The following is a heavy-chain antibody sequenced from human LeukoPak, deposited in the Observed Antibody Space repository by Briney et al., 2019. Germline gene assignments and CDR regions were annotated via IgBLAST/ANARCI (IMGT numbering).Heavy chain of an antibody. CDR3: ATSSGSYYY. CDR2: MYYSGST. D-gene: IGHD1-26*01. Sequence: SETLSLTCTVSGGSISSSSYYWGWIRQPPGKGLEWIGSMYYSGSTYYNPSLKSRVTISVDTSKNHFSLKLSSVTAADTAVYYCATSSGSYYYWGQGTLVTVSS. CDR1: GGSISSSSYY. J-gene: IGHJ4*02. V-gene: IGHV4-39*02.